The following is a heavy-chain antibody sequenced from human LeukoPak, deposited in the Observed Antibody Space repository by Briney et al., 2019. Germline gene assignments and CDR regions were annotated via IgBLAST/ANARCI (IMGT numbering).Heavy chain of an antibody. V-gene: IGHV1-18*01. J-gene: IGHJ4*02. CDR2: ISAYNGNT. CDR1: GYTFTSYG. Sequence: ASVKVSCKASGYTFTSYGISWVRHAPGQGLEWMGWISAYNGNTNYAQKLQGRVTMTTDTSTSTAYMELRSLRSDDTAVYYCARDSRTYYDFWSGYSSTLYFDYWGQGTLVTVSS. D-gene: IGHD3-3*01. CDR3: ARDSRTYYDFWSGYSSTLYFDY.